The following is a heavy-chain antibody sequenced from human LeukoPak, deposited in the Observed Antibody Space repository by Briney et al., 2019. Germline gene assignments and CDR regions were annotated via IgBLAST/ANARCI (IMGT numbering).Heavy chain of an antibody. V-gene: IGHV3-30*04. CDR1: GFTFSSYA. D-gene: IGHD5-18*01. CDR3: ARDVDTAMVTPIYYFDY. CDR2: ISYDGSNK. Sequence: PGGSLRLSCAASGFTFSSYAMHWVRQAPGKGLEWVAVISYDGSNKYYADSVKGRFTTSRDNSKNTLYLQMNSLRAEDTAVYYCARDVDTAMVTPIYYFDYWGQGTLVTVSS. J-gene: IGHJ4*02.